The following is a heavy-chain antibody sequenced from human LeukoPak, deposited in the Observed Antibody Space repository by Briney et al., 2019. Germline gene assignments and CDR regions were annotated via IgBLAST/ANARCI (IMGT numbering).Heavy chain of an antibody. CDR2: ISSSGSYI. CDR1: GFIFSNYN. J-gene: IGHJ1*01. V-gene: IGHV3-21*01. CDR3: ATYAEYFQH. Sequence: GGSLRLSCAASGFIFSNYNMNWVRQAPGKGLEWVSFISSSGSYIYFADSVKGRFTISRDNAKNSLYLQMNSLRAEDTAVYYCATYAEYFQHWGQGTLVTVSS.